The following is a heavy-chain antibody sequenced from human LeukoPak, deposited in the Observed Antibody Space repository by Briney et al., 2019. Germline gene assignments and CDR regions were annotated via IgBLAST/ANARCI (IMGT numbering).Heavy chain of an antibody. J-gene: IGHJ4*02. CDR2: ISGSGGGT. CDR3: APEAITYSGSYYY. CDR1: GFTFSSYW. D-gene: IGHD1-26*01. V-gene: IGHV3-23*01. Sequence: GGSLRLSCAASGFTFSSYWMSWVRQAPGKGLEWVSTISGSGGGTYYADSVKGRFTISRDNSKNTLYLQMNSLRAEDTAVYYCAPEAITYSGSYYYWGQGTLVTVSS.